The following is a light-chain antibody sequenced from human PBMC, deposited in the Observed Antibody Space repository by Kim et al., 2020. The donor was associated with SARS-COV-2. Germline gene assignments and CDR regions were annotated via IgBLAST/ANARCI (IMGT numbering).Light chain of an antibody. V-gene: IGKV1-39*01. CDR2: SAS. J-gene: IGKJ2*01. CDR3: QHSYTYGYT. CDR1: QNINDY. Sequence: IQMTQSPTSLSASVGDRVTLSCRASQNINDYLNWYRQKSGEAPKLLIYSASTLRSGVPSRFSGSGFGTEFTLTISDLQPEDFATYFCQHSYTYGYTFGQGTKVE.